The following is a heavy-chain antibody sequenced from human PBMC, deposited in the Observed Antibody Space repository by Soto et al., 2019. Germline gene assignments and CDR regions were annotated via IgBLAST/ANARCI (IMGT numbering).Heavy chain of an antibody. V-gene: IGHV3-30*18. CDR3: ANEPPKDSSGYLDY. Sequence: QVQLVESGGGVVQPGRSLRLSCAASGFTFSSYGMHWVRQAPGKGLEWVAVISYDGSNKYYADSVKGRFTISRDNYKNTLYLQMNSLRAEDTSVYYCANEPPKDSSGYLDYWGQGTLVTVSS. CDR1: GFTFSSYG. CDR2: ISYDGSNK. J-gene: IGHJ4*02. D-gene: IGHD3-22*01.